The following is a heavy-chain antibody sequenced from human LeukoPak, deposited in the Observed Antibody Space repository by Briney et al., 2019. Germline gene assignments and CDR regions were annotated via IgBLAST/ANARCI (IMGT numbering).Heavy chain of an antibody. CDR1: GFTFSGYS. CDR3: ARGTPTTRDFDS. J-gene: IGHJ4*02. CDR2: ISSSSGYI. Sequence: GGSLRLSCAASGFTFSGYSMNWVRQAPGKGLEWVSSISSSSGYIYYADSLEGRFTISRDNAKNSLYLQMNSLRAEDTALYYCARGTPTTRDFDSWGQGTLVTVSS. V-gene: IGHV3-21*01. D-gene: IGHD4-11*01.